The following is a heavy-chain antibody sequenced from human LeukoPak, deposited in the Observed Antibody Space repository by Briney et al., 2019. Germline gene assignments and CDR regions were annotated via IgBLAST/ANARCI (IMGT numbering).Heavy chain of an antibody. CDR1: GYTFTVYY. J-gene: IGHJ4*02. Sequence: ASVRVSCKASGYTFTVYYIHWVRQAPGQGLEWMGWINPNSGGINYAQNFQGRVTMTRDTSIGTAYMELSRLRVDDTAVYYCAKGGSAWDNPFDYWGQGTLVTVSS. CDR3: AKGGSAWDNPFDY. CDR2: INPNSGGI. V-gene: IGHV1-2*02. D-gene: IGHD6-19*01.